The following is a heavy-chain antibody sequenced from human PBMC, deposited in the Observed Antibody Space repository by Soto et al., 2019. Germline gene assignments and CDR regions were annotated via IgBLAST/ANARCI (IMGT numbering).Heavy chain of an antibody. CDR3: ARMPSPQLERTLYYFDY. Sequence: SETLSLTCAVYGGSFSDYYWSWIRQPPGKGLEWIGEINHSGSTNYDPPLKSRVTISVDTSKNQFSLKLSSVTAADTAVYYCARMPSPQLERTLYYFDYWGQGTLVTVSS. V-gene: IGHV4-34*01. J-gene: IGHJ4*02. CDR2: INHSGST. D-gene: IGHD1-1*01. CDR1: GGSFSDYY.